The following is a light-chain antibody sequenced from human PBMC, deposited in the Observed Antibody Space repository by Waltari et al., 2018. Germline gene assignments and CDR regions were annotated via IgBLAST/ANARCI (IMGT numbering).Light chain of an antibody. Sequence: VMTQSPATLSVSPGERATLSCRASLSIADNLARYQQKHGQAPRLLIYGASTRATGIPARFTGRGSGTDFTLTISSLQSEDSAVYYCQQYNRWPPITFGQGTRLEI. J-gene: IGKJ5*01. V-gene: IGKV3-15*01. CDR2: GAS. CDR3: QQYNRWPPIT. CDR1: LSIADN.